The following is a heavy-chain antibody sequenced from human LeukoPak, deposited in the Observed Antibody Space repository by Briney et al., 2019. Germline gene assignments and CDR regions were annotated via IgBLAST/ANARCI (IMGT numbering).Heavy chain of an antibody. J-gene: IGHJ4*02. CDR3: ARARGATPRLDY. Sequence: GRSLRLSCAASGFTFSSYAMHWVRQAPGKGLEWVAVISYDGSNKYYADSVKGRFTISRDNSKNTLYLQMNSLRAEDTAVYYCARARGATPRLDYWGQGTLVTVSS. D-gene: IGHD1-26*01. CDR1: GFTFSSYA. V-gene: IGHV3-30*04. CDR2: ISYDGSNK.